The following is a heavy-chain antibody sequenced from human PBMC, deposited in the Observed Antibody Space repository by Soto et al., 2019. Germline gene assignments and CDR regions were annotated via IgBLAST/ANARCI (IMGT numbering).Heavy chain of an antibody. J-gene: IGHJ6*02. V-gene: IGHV4-34*01. D-gene: IGHD2-2*01. CDR2: VNHSGST. Sequence: SETLSLTGAVYGGSFRGYSWTWIRQPPGKGLEWIGEVNHSGSTYYSPSLMSRVTLSIDTSKNQFSLKLSSVTAADTAVYYCARGRQVTPAALFKRAGDYSMDVWGQGTTVTVSS. CDR3: ARGRQVTPAALFKRAGDYSMDV. CDR1: GGSFRGYS.